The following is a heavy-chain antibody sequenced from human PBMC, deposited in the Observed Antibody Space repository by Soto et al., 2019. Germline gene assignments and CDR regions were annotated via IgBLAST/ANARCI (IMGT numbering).Heavy chain of an antibody. D-gene: IGHD6-13*01. CDR1: GFSFSSYV. CDR3: AKASGSSWSYYFDS. Sequence: EVQLLESGGGLVQPGGSLRLSCAASGFSFSSYVMSWVRQAPGKGLEWVSAMSGSGGSTYYPDSVKGRFTISRDNSENTLYLQMHSLRAEDTAVYYCAKASGSSWSYYFDSWGQGTLVTVSS. V-gene: IGHV3-23*01. CDR2: MSGSGGST. J-gene: IGHJ4*02.